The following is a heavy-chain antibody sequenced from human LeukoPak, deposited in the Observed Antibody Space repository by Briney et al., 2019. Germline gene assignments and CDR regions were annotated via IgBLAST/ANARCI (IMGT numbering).Heavy chain of an antibody. Sequence: GGSLRLSCAASGFTFSSYGMSWVRQAPGKGLEWVSVIYSGGSTYYADSVKGRFTISRDNSKNTLYLQMNSLRAEDTAVYYCARSIAAAGTYGYWGQGTLVTVSS. CDR1: GFTFSSYG. D-gene: IGHD6-13*01. CDR2: IYSGGST. CDR3: ARSIAAAGTYGY. J-gene: IGHJ4*02. V-gene: IGHV3-66*01.